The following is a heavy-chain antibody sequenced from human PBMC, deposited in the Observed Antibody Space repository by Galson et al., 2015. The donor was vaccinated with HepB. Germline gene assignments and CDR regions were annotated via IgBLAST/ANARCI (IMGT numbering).Heavy chain of an antibody. J-gene: IGHJ3*02. V-gene: IGHV3-33*01. D-gene: IGHD3-16*01. CDR1: GFTFKTYG. CDR3: TGYRGGPQEFNSFDI. Sequence: SLRLSCAAFGFTFKTYGMHWVRQAPGKGLEWVAIIYYDGSNKSYAESVKGRFTISRDNSKNTVYLQMNSLRAEDTAVYYCTGYRGGPQEFNSFDIWGQGTMVTVSS. CDR2: IYYDGSNK.